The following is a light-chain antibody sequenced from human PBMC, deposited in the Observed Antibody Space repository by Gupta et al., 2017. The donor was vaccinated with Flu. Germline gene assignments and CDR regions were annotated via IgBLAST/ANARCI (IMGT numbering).Light chain of an antibody. CDR3: QQDGRSPRT. Sequence: ELVLTQSPGTLSLSPGERVTLSCRASQSVGSSSLAWYQQKPGQAPSLLIYGASTRATGIPDRCSGSGSGTDFTLTISEVEPEDAAVYYCQQDGRSPRTFGQGTKVEIK. V-gene: IGKV3-20*01. J-gene: IGKJ1*01. CDR2: GAS. CDR1: QSVGSSS.